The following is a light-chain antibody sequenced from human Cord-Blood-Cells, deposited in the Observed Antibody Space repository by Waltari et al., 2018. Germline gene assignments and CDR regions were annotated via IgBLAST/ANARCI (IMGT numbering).Light chain of an antibody. V-gene: IGKV3-20*01. CDR3: QQYGSSLLT. Sequence: IVLTQSPGTLSLSPGERATLSCRASQSVSSSYLAWYQQKPGQAPRLLIYGASSRATGIPDRFSGSGSGTDFTITISRLEPEDFAVYYCQQYGSSLLTFGGGTKVESK. J-gene: IGKJ4*01. CDR2: GAS. CDR1: QSVSSSY.